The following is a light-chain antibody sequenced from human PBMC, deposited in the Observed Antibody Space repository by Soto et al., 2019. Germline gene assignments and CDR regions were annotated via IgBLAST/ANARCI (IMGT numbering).Light chain of an antibody. CDR3: AAWDDSLSGHNWV. CDR2: SNN. V-gene: IGLV1-47*02. J-gene: IGLJ3*02. CDR1: SSNIGSNY. Sequence: QSVLTQPPSASGTPGQRVTISCSGSSSNIGSNYVYWYQQLPGTAPKLHIYSNNQRPSGVPDRFSGSKSGTSASLAISGLRSEDEAYYYCAAWDDSLSGHNWVFGGGTKLTVL.